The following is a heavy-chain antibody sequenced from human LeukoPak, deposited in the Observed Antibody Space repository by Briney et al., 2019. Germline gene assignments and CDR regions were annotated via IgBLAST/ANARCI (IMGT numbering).Heavy chain of an antibody. Sequence: GASVKVSCKASGYNFSNYYMHWVRQAPGQGLEWMGGIIPIFGTANYAQKFQGRVTITADESTSTAYMELSSLRSEDTAVYYCASGSLTALDYWGQGTLVTVSS. CDR3: ASGSLTALDY. D-gene: IGHD1-14*01. J-gene: IGHJ4*02. CDR1: GYNFSNYY. CDR2: IIPIFGTA. V-gene: IGHV1-69*13.